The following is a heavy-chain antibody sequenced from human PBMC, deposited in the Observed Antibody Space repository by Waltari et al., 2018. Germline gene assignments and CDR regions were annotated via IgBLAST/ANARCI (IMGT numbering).Heavy chain of an antibody. Sequence: QAPGEGLEWVADRNGDGRAKNYVDSVKGRFTISRDNAENSLYLQMNSLRAEDTAVYYCARLVGGVTTLDPWGQGTLVTVSS. J-gene: IGHJ5*02. D-gene: IGHD3-16*01. CDR2: RNGDGRAK. V-gene: IGHV3-7*03. CDR3: ARLVGGVTTLDP.